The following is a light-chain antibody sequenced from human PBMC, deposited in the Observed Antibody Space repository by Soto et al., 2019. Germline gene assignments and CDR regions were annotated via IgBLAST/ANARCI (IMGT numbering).Light chain of an antibody. V-gene: IGKV4-1*01. CDR1: QSLLYSSNNKNY. J-gene: IGKJ4*01. CDR2: WAS. Sequence: DIVMTQSPDSLTVSLGERATIYCESTQSLLYSSNNKNYLAWYQQKPGQPPKLLIYWASTRESGVPDRFNGSGSGTDFTLTISNLQAEDVAVYYCQQFYSTPPTFGGGTKVEIK. CDR3: QQFYSTPPT.